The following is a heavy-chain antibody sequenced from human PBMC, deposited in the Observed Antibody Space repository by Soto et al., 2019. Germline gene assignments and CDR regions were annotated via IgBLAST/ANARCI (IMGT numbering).Heavy chain of an antibody. CDR1: GFTFSSYS. CDR2: ISSSSSYI. CDR3: ARDSRLYSSGCYY. V-gene: IGHV3-21*01. D-gene: IGHD6-19*01. J-gene: IGHJ4*02. Sequence: EVQLVESGGGLVKPGGSLRLSCAASGFTFSSYSMNWVRQAPAKGLEWVSSISSSSSYIYYADSVKGRFTISRDNAKNSLYLQMNSLRAEDTAVYYCARDSRLYSSGCYYWGQGTLVTVSS.